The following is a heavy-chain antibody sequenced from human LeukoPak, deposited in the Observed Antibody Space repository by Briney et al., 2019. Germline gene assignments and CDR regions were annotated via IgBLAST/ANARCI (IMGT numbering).Heavy chain of an antibody. CDR3: TRDPPYCGGDCYIDY. D-gene: IGHD2-21*01. V-gene: IGHV3-49*04. Sequence: PGGSLRLSCTASGFTFGDYAMSWVRQAPGKGLEWVGFIRSKAYGGTTEYAASVKGRFTISRDDSKSIAYLQMNSLKTEDTAVYYCTRDPPYCGGDCYIDYWGQGTLVTVSS. CDR2: IRSKAYGGTT. J-gene: IGHJ4*02. CDR1: GFTFGDYA.